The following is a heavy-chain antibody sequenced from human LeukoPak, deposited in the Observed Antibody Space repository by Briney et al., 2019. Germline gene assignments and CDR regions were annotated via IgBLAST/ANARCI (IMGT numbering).Heavy chain of an antibody. CDR3: TRGGGYFDN. D-gene: IGHD3-3*01. CDR2: IKQDGSER. Sequence: GGSLRLSCAASGFTFSSYWMSWVRQAPGKGLEWVANIKQDGSERYYVDSVKGRFTISRDNSKNSMYLQMNSLRAEDTAVYYCTRGGGYFDNWGQGTLVTVSS. V-gene: IGHV3-7*01. J-gene: IGHJ4*02. CDR1: GFTFSSYW.